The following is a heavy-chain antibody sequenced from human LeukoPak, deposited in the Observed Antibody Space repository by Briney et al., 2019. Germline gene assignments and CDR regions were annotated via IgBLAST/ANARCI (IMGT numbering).Heavy chain of an antibody. V-gene: IGHV3-30*04. CDR3: ARDSQARYFEGGAFDI. J-gene: IGHJ3*02. D-gene: IGHD3-9*01. CDR1: GFTFSSYA. CDR2: ISYDGSNK. Sequence: GGSLRLSCAASGFTFSSYAMHWVRQAPGKGLEWVAVISYDGSNKYYPDSVKGRFTISRDNSKNTLYRQMNSLRAEDTAVYYCARDSQARYFEGGAFDIWGQGTMVTVSS.